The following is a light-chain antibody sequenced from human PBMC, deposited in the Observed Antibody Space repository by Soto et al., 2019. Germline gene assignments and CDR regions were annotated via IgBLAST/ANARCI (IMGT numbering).Light chain of an antibody. CDR1: QTITTW. CDR3: QQYSYFYT. V-gene: IGKV1-5*01. J-gene: IGKJ2*01. CDR2: DAS. Sequence: DIRMTQSPSTLSASMGDRVTITCRASQTITTWLAWYQQKPGKAPKLLISDASSLRSGVPSRFSGSGSGTEFTLTISSLQPDDFATYYCQQYSYFYTFGQGTKVEI.